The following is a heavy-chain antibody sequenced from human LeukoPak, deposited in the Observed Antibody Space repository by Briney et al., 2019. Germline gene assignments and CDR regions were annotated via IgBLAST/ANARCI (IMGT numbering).Heavy chain of an antibody. V-gene: IGHV3-23*01. D-gene: IGHD3-22*01. CDR2: ISGSGNSA. CDR1: GITNNSHS. J-gene: IGHJ3*01. Sequence: GGSLRLSCAASGITNNSHSMTWVRQAPGKGLEWLSSISGSGNSAYYADSVKGRFTIPRDKSKSTLSLQMNSLRVEDTAVYYCAKGAYVGGSSGYYPIWGQGTMVTVSS. CDR3: AKGAYVGGSSGYYPI.